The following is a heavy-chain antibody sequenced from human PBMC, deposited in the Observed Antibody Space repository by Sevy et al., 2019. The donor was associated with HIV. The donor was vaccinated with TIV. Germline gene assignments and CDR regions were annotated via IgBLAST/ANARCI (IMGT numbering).Heavy chain of an antibody. V-gene: IGHV3-7*03. J-gene: IGHJ3*02. CDR1: GFTFSSHY. D-gene: IGHD3-22*01. CDR3: AREALYYYDSERHYDDAFDM. Sequence: GGSLRRSCAASGFTFSSHYMSWVRQAPGKGLEWVANIKQDGSDKFYVESVKGRFTISRDNAKNSLYLQLSGLRAEDTAMYFCAREALYYYDSERHYDDAFDMWGPGTMVTVSS. CDR2: IKQDGSDK.